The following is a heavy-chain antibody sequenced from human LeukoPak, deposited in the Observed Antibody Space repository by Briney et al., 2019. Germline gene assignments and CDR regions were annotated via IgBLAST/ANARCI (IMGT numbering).Heavy chain of an antibody. Sequence: GGSLRLSCAASGFTLSIYWMSCVRQAPGKGLEWVANIKQDGSEKYYVDSVKGRFTISRDNAKNSLYLQMNSLTVEDTAVYYCARGGWYPAVWGQGTLVTVSS. D-gene: IGHD6-19*01. CDR2: IKQDGSEK. CDR3: ARGGWYPAV. V-gene: IGHV3-7*01. J-gene: IGHJ4*02. CDR1: GFTLSIYW.